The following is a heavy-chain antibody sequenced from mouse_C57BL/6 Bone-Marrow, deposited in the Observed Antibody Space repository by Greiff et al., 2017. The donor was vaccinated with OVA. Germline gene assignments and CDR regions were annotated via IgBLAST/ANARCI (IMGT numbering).Heavy chain of an antibody. CDR1: GFSLSTFGLG. CDR3: ARTDGYYEIY. CDR2: IWWDDDK. D-gene: IGHD2-3*01. V-gene: IGHV8-8*01. Sequence: QVTLKESGPGILQPSQTLSLTCSFSGFSLSTFGLGVGWIRQPSGKGLEWLAHIWWDDDKYYNPALKRLLTTSKDTSKNQVFLKIAHVDTADTATSYCARTDGYYEIYWGQGTTLTVSS. J-gene: IGHJ2*01.